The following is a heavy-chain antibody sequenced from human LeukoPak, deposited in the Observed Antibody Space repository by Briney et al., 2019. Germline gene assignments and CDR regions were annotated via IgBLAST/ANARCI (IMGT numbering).Heavy chain of an antibody. D-gene: IGHD3-3*01. CDR1: GVTFSSYA. J-gene: IGHJ4*02. CDR3: AKSASNYDFWSGPREY. CDR2: ISGSGGST. Sequence: GGSLRLSCAASGVTFSSYAMSWVRQAPGKGLEWVSAISGSGGSTYYADSVKGRFTISRDNSKNTLYLQMNSLRAEDTAVYYCAKSASNYDFWSGPREYWGQGTLVTVSS. V-gene: IGHV3-23*01.